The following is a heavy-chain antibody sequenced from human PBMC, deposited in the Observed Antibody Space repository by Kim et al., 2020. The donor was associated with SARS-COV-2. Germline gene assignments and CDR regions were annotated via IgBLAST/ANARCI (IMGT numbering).Heavy chain of an antibody. V-gene: IGHV6-1*01. J-gene: IGHJ3*02. Sequence: GYTDYAVSVKGRITNSPDTSQNQFSLQLNSMTPEDTAVYYCARGINSAFDIWGQGTVVTVSS. CDR2: GYT. D-gene: IGHD5-18*01. CDR3: ARGINSAFDI.